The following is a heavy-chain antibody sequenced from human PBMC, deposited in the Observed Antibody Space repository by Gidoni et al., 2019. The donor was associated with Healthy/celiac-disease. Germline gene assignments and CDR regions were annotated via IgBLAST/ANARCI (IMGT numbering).Heavy chain of an antibody. CDR1: GFTFSSYW. CDR2: SKRDGSST. J-gene: IGHJ4*02. Sequence: EVPLVESGGGLVQPGGSLRLSCAASGFTFSSYWMHWVRQAPGKGLVWVARSKRDGSSTSYGDSVKGRFTISRDNVKNTLYLQMNSLRAEDTAVYYCASQYCSSTSCYRGPLDYWGQGTLVTVSS. CDR3: ASQYCSSTSCYRGPLDY. D-gene: IGHD2-2*02. V-gene: IGHV3-74*01.